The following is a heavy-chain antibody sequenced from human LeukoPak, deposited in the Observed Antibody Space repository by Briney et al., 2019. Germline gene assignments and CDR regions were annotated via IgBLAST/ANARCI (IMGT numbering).Heavy chain of an antibody. V-gene: IGHV4-30-4*08. CDR3: ARAVLGDYVWGSYPIDAFDI. D-gene: IGHD3-16*02. CDR1: GGSISSGDYY. J-gene: IGHJ3*02. CDR2: IYYSGST. Sequence: SETLSLTCTVSGGSISSGDYYWSWIRQPPGKGLEWIGYIYYSGSTYYNPSLQSRFNISVDTSKNQFSLKLSSVTAADTAVYYCARAVLGDYVWGSYPIDAFDIWGQGTMVTVSS.